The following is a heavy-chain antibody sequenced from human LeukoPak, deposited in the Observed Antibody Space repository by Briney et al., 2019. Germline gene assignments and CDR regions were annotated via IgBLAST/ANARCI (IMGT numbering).Heavy chain of an antibody. CDR2: IYTSRNI. Sequence: SETLSLTCTVSGGSVSGHYWSWIRQPAGKGLEWIGRIYTSRNINFNPSLKSRVTMSVDTSKNQVSLKLNSVTAADTAVYYCARNNWNNGFDIWGQGTMVTVSS. CDR1: GGSVSGHY. V-gene: IGHV4-4*07. J-gene: IGHJ3*02. D-gene: IGHD1/OR15-1a*01. CDR3: ARNNWNNGFDI.